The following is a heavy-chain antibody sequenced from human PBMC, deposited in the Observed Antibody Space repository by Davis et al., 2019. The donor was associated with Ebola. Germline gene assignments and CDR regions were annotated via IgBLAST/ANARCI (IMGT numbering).Heavy chain of an antibody. D-gene: IGHD5-24*01. V-gene: IGHV3-48*01. CDR2: ITKSGTSM. J-gene: IGHJ4*02. CDR3: AKDQRDGYNSYFDY. CDR1: GFTFSSYG. Sequence: PGGSLRLSCAASGFTFSSYGMHWVRQAPGKGLEWVSYITKSGTSMFCADSVKGRFTISRDDSKNTLYLQMNSLRAEETAVYYCAKDQRDGYNSYFDYWGQGTLVTVSS.